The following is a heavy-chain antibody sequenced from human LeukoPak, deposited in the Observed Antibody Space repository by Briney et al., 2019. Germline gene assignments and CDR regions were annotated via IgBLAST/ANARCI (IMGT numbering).Heavy chain of an antibody. D-gene: IGHD3-3*01. J-gene: IGHJ5*02. CDR3: ARTIFGVAGGLYWFDP. V-gene: IGHV4-38-2*02. CDR1: GYSISSGYY. CDR2: IYHSGST. Sequence: SETLSLTCTVSGYSISSGYYWGWIRQPPGKGLEWIGSIYHSGSTYYNPSLKSRVTISVDTSKNQFSLKLSSVTAADTAVYYCARTIFGVAGGLYWFDPWGQGTLVTVSS.